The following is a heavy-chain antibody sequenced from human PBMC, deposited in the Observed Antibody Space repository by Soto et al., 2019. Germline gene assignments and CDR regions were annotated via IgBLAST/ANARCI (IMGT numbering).Heavy chain of an antibody. V-gene: IGHV3-21*01. J-gene: IGHJ6*02. Sequence: GGSLRLSCAAPGFTFSSYTMNWVRQAPGKGLEWVSSISSSSSYIYYADSVKGRFTISRDNAKNSLYLQMNSLRAEDTAVYYCARDPVEYSYASSYYGMDVWGQGTTVTVSS. D-gene: IGHD5-18*01. CDR1: GFTFSSYT. CDR2: ISSSSSYI. CDR3: ARDPVEYSYASSYYGMDV.